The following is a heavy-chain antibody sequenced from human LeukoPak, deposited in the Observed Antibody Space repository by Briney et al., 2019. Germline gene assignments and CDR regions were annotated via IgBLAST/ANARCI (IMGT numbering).Heavy chain of an antibody. V-gene: IGHV4-39*01. Sequence: KPSETLSLTCTVPGGSISSSSYYWGWIRQPPGKGLEWIGSIYYSGSTYYNPSLKSRVTISVDTSKNQFSLKLSSVTAADTAVYYCARQGRYYYMDVWGKGTTVTVSS. CDR2: IYYSGST. J-gene: IGHJ6*03. CDR1: GGSISSSSYY. CDR3: ARQGRYYYMDV.